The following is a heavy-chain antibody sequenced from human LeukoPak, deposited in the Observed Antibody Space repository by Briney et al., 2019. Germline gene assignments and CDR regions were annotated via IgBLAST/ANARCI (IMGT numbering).Heavy chain of an antibody. D-gene: IGHD5-24*01. J-gene: IGHJ4*02. CDR3: AKDQPADGYNAI. Sequence: GGSLRLSCAASGFPFGNFAMSWVRQAPGKGLEWVSTIDGSGASTYYADSVKGRFTVSRDNSKNTLFLQMSSLRDADTAIYYCAKDQPADGYNAIWGQGTLVTVSS. V-gene: IGHV3-23*01. CDR2: IDGSGAST. CDR1: GFPFGNFA.